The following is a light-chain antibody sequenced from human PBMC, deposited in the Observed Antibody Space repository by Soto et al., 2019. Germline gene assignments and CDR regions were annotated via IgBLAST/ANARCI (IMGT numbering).Light chain of an antibody. CDR3: QQSYTTPPT. J-gene: IGKJ1*01. Sequence: DIQMTQSPSSLSASVGGKVTITCRASQSISTYLNWYQQRPGNAPKLLIYTASSLQSGVPSRFSGSGSGTDFALTIGSLQPEDFATYYCQQSYTTPPTFGQGTKVDIK. V-gene: IGKV1-39*01. CDR1: QSISTY. CDR2: TAS.